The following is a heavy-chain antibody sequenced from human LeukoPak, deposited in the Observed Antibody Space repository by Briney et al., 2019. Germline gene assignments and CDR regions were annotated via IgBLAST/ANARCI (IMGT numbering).Heavy chain of an antibody. CDR3: AIINHPDGRVY. V-gene: IGHV5-51*01. Sequence: GESLKISCQGLGYPFTTSWIGWVRQLPGKGLEWTAIIYAGNSDAKYSPSFQGQVSISTDRSISTAYLHWSSLKASDTAIYYCAIINHPDGRVYWGQGTLVTVSS. J-gene: IGHJ4*02. CDR2: IYAGNSDA. CDR1: GYPFTTSW. D-gene: IGHD5-24*01.